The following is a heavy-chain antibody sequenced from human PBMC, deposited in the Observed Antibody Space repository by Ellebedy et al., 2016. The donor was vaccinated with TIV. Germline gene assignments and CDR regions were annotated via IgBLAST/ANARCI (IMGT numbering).Heavy chain of an antibody. Sequence: MPGGSLRLSCAVSGGSISNPNWWSWVRQPPGKGLEWIGDIYHSGSTYYNPSLKSRVTISVDTSKNRFSLKLSSVTAADTAVYYWARGATHRRSTVITNFDCWGQGTLVTVSS. CDR1: GGSISNPNW. V-gene: IGHV4-4*02. D-gene: IGHD4-23*01. CDR2: IYHSGST. CDR3: ARGATHRRSTVITNFDC. J-gene: IGHJ4*02.